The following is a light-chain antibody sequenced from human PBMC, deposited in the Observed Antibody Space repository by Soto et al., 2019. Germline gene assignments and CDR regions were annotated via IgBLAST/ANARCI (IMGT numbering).Light chain of an antibody. CDR2: GAS. CDR1: QSVSSN. CDR3: QQYNNWPPIT. Sequence: EIVMTQSPATLSVSPGERATLSCRSSQSVSSNVAWYQQKPGQAPRLLIYGASTRATGIPARFSGSGSGTEFTLTISSLQSEDFAVYYCQQYNNWPPITCGQGTRLEIK. J-gene: IGKJ5*01. V-gene: IGKV3-15*01.